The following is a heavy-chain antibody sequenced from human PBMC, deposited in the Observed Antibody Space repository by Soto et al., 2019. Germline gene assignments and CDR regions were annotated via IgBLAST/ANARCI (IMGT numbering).Heavy chain of an antibody. V-gene: IGHV4-59*01. CDR3: ARDKVDIGVSGTHYYYGMDV. Sequence: QVQLQESGPGLVKPSETLSLTCTVSGGSISNYYWGWIRQPPGKGLEWIGYIYYSGSTNYNPSLKSRVTISVDTSKNQFSLKLSSVTAADTAVYYCARDKVDIGVSGTHYYYGMDVWGQGTTVTVSS. CDR1: GGSISNYY. D-gene: IGHD6-19*01. J-gene: IGHJ6*02. CDR2: IYYSGST.